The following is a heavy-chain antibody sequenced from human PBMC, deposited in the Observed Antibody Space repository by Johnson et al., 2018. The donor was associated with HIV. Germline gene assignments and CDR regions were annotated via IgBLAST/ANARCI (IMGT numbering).Heavy chain of an antibody. D-gene: IGHD2-8*02. CDR1: GFTFSSYG. J-gene: IGHJ3*02. CDR3: ARVDGDTGAFDI. CDR2: ISYDGSNK. V-gene: IGHV3-30*03. Sequence: VQLVESGGGVVQPGRSLRLSCAASGFTFSSYGMHWVRQAPGKGLEWVAVISYDGSNKYYADSVKGRFTISRDNSKNTLYLQMTSLRAEDTAVYYCARVDGDTGAFDIWGQGTMVTVSS.